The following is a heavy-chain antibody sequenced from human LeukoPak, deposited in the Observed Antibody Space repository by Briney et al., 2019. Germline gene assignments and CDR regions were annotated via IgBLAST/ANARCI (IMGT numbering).Heavy chain of an antibody. D-gene: IGHD3-22*01. CDR2: ITSNGDTT. Sequence: GGSLRLSCSASGFTFSSYIMHWARQAPGKGLEYVSAITSNGDTTYYADSVKGRVTISRDNSKNTLYLQMSRLRAEDTAVYYCVKDDSYYYDSSGRDSWGQGTLVTVSS. J-gene: IGHJ4*02. CDR1: GFTFSSYI. V-gene: IGHV3-64D*09. CDR3: VKDDSYYYDSSGRDS.